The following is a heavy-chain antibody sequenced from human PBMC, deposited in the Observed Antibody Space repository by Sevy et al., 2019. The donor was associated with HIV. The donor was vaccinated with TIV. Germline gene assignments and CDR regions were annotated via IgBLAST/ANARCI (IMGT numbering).Heavy chain of an antibody. Sequence: GESLKISCAASGFTFSSYEMNWVRQAPGKGLEWLSYISNSGTAMYYSDSVRGRFTISRDNARRSLYLQMNSLRAEDTAVYYCARDLPPSATTVPHFDCWGQGTLVTVSS. V-gene: IGHV3-48*03. J-gene: IGHJ4*02. CDR3: ARDLPPSATTVPHFDC. D-gene: IGHD4-17*01. CDR1: GFTFSSYE. CDR2: ISNSGTAM.